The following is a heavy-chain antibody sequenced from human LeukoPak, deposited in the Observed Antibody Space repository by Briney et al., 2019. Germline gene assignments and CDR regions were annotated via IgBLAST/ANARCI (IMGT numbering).Heavy chain of an antibody. J-gene: IGHJ4*02. V-gene: IGHV3-30*02. CDR1: GFTFSSFG. Sequence: GGSLRLSCAASGFTFSSFGIHWVRQAPGKGLEWVAFIRYDGSNKYYADSVKGRFTISRDNPKNTLYLQMNSLRAEDTAVYYCARDSYGSGSYYRIDSWGQGTLVTVSS. CDR2: IRYDGSNK. CDR3: ARDSYGSGSYYRIDS. D-gene: IGHD3-10*01.